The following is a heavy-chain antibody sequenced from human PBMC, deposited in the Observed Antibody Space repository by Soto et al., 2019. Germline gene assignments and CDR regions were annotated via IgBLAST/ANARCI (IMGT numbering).Heavy chain of an antibody. Sequence: GGSLRLSCAASGFTFRTYSMNWVRQAPGKGLEWVSAISSGSTYIFYADSVKGRFTISRDNAKNSLYLQMNSLRDEDTGVYFCVSRIPSWVFDYWGLGTLVTVSS. CDR3: VSRIPSWVFDY. D-gene: IGHD2-21*01. CDR2: ISSGSTYI. CDR1: GFTFRTYS. J-gene: IGHJ4*01. V-gene: IGHV3-21*04.